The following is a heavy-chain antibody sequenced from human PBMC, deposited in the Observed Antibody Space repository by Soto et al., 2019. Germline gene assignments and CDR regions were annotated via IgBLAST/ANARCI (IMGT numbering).Heavy chain of an antibody. V-gene: IGHV4-34*01. Sequence: PSETLSLTCAVYGGSFSGYYWSWIRQPPGKGLEWIGEINHSGSTNYNPSLKSRVTISVDTSKNQFSLKLSSVTAADTAVYYCARVFRRIAAAGTVYYYGMDVWGQGTTVTVSS. CDR3: ARVFRRIAAAGTVYYYGMDV. CDR1: GGSFSGYY. D-gene: IGHD6-13*01. J-gene: IGHJ6*02. CDR2: INHSGST.